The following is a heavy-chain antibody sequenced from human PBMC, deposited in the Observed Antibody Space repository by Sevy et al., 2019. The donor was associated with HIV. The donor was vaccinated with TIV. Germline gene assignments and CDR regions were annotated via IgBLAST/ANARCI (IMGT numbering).Heavy chain of an antibody. D-gene: IGHD3-22*01. V-gene: IGHV1-46*01. CDR3: AREMSWDSSGYYQRDY. CDR2: TNPSGGST. CDR1: GYTFTSYY. Sequence: ASVKVSCKASGYTFTSYYMHWVRQAPGQGLEWMGITNPSGGSTSYAQKFQGRVTMTRDTSTRTVYMELSSLGSEDTAVYYCAREMSWDSSGYYQRDYWGQGTLVTVSS. J-gene: IGHJ4*02.